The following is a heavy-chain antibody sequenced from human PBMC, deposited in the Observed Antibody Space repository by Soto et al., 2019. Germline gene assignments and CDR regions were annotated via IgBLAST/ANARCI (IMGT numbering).Heavy chain of an antibody. Sequence: VESLKISCKGSGYSFTDYWIDCFRQMPGKGLEWMGIMYVGDSDTRYSPSFQGQVTISADKSISTAYLHWSSLKASDTAMYYCARVVDTSMAIDYWGQGTLVTVSS. J-gene: IGHJ4*02. CDR2: MYVGDSDT. CDR3: ARVVDTSMAIDY. CDR1: GYSFTDYW. D-gene: IGHD5-18*01. V-gene: IGHV5-51*01.